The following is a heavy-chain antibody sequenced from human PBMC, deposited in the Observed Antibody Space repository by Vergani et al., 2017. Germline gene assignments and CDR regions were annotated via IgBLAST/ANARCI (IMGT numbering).Heavy chain of an antibody. CDR1: GLTFTAHG. D-gene: IGHD3-3*01. CDR2: ISGHNFRT. V-gene: IGHV3-23*01. Sequence: EVQLLESGGGSARLGRSLSLSGVASGLTFTAHGLNWFGQAPGKGLKWVSGISGHNFRTHYADSVKGRFTISRDNSKNTLSLQMNSLRAADTAVYYCSKQGGYDFWSGQYYFDFWGQGTLVTVSS. CDR3: SKQGGYDFWSGQYYFDF. J-gene: IGHJ4*02.